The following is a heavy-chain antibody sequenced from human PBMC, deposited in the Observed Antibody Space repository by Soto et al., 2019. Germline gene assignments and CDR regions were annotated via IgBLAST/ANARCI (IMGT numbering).Heavy chain of an antibody. CDR3: ARVVVAGRRYYFDY. J-gene: IGHJ4*02. Sequence: SETLSLTCTVSAGSITSDTYYWGWIRQPPEKGLEWIASISYSGSTNYNPSLKSRVTISVDTSKNQFSLKLSSVTAADTAVYYCARVVVAGRRYYFDYWGQGTLVTVSS. V-gene: IGHV4-39*07. CDR1: AGSITSDTYY. D-gene: IGHD6-19*01. CDR2: ISYSGST.